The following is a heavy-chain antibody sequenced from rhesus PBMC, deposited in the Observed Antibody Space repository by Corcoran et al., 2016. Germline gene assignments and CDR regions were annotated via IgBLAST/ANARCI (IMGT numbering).Heavy chain of an antibody. CDR1: GGSISDSYH. Sequence: QVQLQESGPGLVKPSETLSLTCAGSGGSISDSYHGSWIRQPPGKGLEWIGYIYGSGGSTYYNPSLKSRVTISTDTSKNQFSLKLSSVAAADTAVYYCAREQYCTGSGCHIYWGQGVLVTVSS. CDR3: AREQYCTGSGCHIY. V-gene: IGHV4-106*01. J-gene: IGHJ4*01. CDR2: IYGSGGST. D-gene: IGHD2-21*01.